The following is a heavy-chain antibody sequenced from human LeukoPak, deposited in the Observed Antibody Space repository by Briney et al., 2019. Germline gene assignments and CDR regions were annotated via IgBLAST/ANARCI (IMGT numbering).Heavy chain of an antibody. J-gene: IGHJ5*02. CDR1: GYTFTSYG. CDR3: ATFEYSSSSVASWFDT. CDR2: ISAYNGNT. D-gene: IGHD6-6*01. V-gene: IGHV1-18*01. Sequence: ASVKVSCKASGYTFTSYGISWVRQAPGQGLEWMGWISAYNGNTNYAQKLQGRVTITADESTSTAYMELSSLRSEDTAVYYCATFEYSSSSVASWFDTWGQGTLVTVSS.